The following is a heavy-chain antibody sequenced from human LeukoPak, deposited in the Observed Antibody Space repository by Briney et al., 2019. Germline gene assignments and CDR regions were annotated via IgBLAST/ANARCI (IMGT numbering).Heavy chain of an antibody. CDR2: TYYRSKWYN. CDR3: ASGIVVVPAALGAFDI. Sequence: SPTLSLTFAISGDSVSINSAAWNWIRQSPSRGLEWLGSTYYRSKWYNDYAVSVKSRITIKPDTSKNQFSLQLNSVTPEDTAVYYCASGIVVVPAALGAFDIWGQGTMVTVSS. D-gene: IGHD2-2*01. V-gene: IGHV6-1*01. J-gene: IGHJ3*02. CDR1: GDSVSINSAA.